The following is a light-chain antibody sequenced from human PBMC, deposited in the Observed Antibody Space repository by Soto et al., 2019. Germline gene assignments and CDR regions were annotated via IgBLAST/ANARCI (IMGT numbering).Light chain of an antibody. CDR2: WAS. Sequence: DIVMTQSPDSLAVSLGERAIIYCKSSQNVLYGNNKKNELDWYQQKPGQPPKLLIYWASTRESGVPDRFSGSGSGTDLTLTISSLQTDDVAVYYCQQYYDTPFTFGGGTKVEIK. V-gene: IGKV4-1*01. CDR1: QNVLYGNNKKNE. J-gene: IGKJ4*01. CDR3: QQYYDTPFT.